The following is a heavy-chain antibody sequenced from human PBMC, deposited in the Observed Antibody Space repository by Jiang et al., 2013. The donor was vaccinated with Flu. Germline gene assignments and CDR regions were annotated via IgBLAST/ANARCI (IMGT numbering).Heavy chain of an antibody. D-gene: IGHD5-18*01. V-gene: IGHV4-59*08. CDR2: LYYNGGT. J-gene: IGHJ4*02. CDR1: GDSMDRYY. Sequence: GPGLVNPSETLSLSCTVSGDSMDRYYWSWIRQSPGKGLDWIGYLYYNGGTNYNPSFKSRVTISVDKSKNEVSLRLSSVTAADTAVYYCARHRYIYGFTPIDYWGQGILVTVSS. CDR3: ARHRYIYGFTPIDY.